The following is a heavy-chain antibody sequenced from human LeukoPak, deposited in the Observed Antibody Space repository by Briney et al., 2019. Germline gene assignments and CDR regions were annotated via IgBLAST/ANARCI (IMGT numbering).Heavy chain of an antibody. CDR1: GGSISSGDYY. D-gene: IGHD3-10*01. J-gene: IGHJ4*02. CDR2: IYYSGST. Sequence: PSQTLSLTCTVSGGSISSGDYYWSWIRQPPGKGLEWIGYIYYSGSTYYNPSLKSRVTISVDTSKNQFSLKLSSVTAADTAVYYCASGGEYYYGSGCSPTDYWGQGTLVTVSS. V-gene: IGHV4-30-4*01. CDR3: ASGGEYYYGSGCSPTDY.